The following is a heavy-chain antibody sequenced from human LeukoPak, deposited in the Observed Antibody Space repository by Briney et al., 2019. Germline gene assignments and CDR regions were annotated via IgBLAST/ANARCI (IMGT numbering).Heavy chain of an antibody. D-gene: IGHD3-3*01. V-gene: IGHV3-21*01. J-gene: IGHJ6*03. CDR1: GFMFNDYA. Sequence: GGSLRLSCAPSGFMFNDYALHWVRQAPGKGLEWVSSISSSSSYIYYADSVKGRFTISRDNAKNSLYLQMNSLRAEDTAVYYCAREVDTIFGVVRGYYYYMDVWGKGTTVTVSS. CDR2: ISSSSSYI. CDR3: AREVDTIFGVVRGYYYYMDV.